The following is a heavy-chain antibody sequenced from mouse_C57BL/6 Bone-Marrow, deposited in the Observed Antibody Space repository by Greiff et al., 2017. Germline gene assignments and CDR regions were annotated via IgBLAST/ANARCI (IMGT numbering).Heavy chain of an antibody. CDR2: IYPGADDP. CDR3: ARGGYSPWFAY. V-gene: IGHV1-80*01. CDR1: GYAFSSYW. J-gene: IGHJ3*01. Sequence: QVQLQQSGAELVKPGASVKISCKASGYAFSSYWMNWVKQSPGKGLEWIGQIYPGADDPTYNGKFTGKATLTAEKSSSTVYMQLRSLTSEDSAVYFCARGGYSPWFAYWGQGTLVTVSA. D-gene: IGHD2-12*01.